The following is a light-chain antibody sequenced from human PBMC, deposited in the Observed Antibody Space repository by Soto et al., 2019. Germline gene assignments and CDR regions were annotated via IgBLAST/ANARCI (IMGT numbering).Light chain of an antibody. CDR1: SSDVGSYNR. V-gene: IGLV2-18*02. Sequence: QLVLTQPPSVSGSPGQSVTISCTGTSSDVGSYNRVSWYQQPPGTAPKLMIYDVSDRPSGVPDRFSGSKSGNTASLTISGLQAEDEADYYCSSYTSSSTLVFGTGTNLTVL. J-gene: IGLJ1*01. CDR3: SSYTSSSTLV. CDR2: DVS.